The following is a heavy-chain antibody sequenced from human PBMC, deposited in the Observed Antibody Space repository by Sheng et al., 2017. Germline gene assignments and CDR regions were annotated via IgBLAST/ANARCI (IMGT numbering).Heavy chain of an antibody. CDR2: VWHDGSKN. CDR1: GFSFSTYG. Sequence: QVQLVESGGGVVQPGKSLRLSCAASGFSFSTYGIHWVRQAPGKGLEWVALVWHDGSKNYYADSVKGRFTISRDNSKNTVYLQMNSLRAEDTALYYCARDVWEGQCGSSSCSDLDNWGQGTLVTVSS. V-gene: IGHV3-33*01. CDR3: ARDVWEGQCGSSSCSDLDN. J-gene: IGHJ4*02. D-gene: IGHD2-2*01.